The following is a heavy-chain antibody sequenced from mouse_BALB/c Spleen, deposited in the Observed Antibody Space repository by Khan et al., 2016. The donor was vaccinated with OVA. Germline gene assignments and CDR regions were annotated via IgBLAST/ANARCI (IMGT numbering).Heavy chain of an antibody. V-gene: IGHV2-9*02. CDR2: ICAGGST. J-gene: IGHJ1*01. Sequence: QVQLKESGPGLVAPSQSLSITCTVSGFSLTSYGVHWVRQTPGKGLEWLGIICAGGSTHYNSALMSRLSISKDNSKSQVFFKMNSLQTDDTAMYYCARNYDNYVEYFDVWGAGTTVTVSS. CDR3: ARNYDNYVEYFDV. D-gene: IGHD2-1*01. CDR1: GFSLTSYG.